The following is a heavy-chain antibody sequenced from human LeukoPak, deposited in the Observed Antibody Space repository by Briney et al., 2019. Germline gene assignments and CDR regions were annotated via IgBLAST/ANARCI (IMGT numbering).Heavy chain of an antibody. CDR2: IIASGGST. J-gene: IGHJ4*02. CDR1: GFTFSSYA. V-gene: IGHV3-23*01. CDR3: AKLIPLVDCSSTSCYGFDS. Sequence: PGGSLGLSCAASGFTFSSYAMSWVRQAPGKGLEWVSAIIASGGSTYYADSVKGRFTISRDNSKNTLYLQMNSLRAADTALYYCAKLIPLVDCSSTSCYGFDSWGQGTLVTVSS. D-gene: IGHD2-2*01.